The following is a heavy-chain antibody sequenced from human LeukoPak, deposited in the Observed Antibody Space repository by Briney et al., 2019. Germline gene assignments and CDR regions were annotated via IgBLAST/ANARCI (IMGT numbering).Heavy chain of an antibody. V-gene: IGHV4-61*02. CDR1: GGSISSGSYY. J-gene: IGHJ4*02. CDR3: SRGGVYYNFWSGYDY. D-gene: IGHD3-3*01. Sequence: TSETLSLTCTVSGGSISSGSYYWSWIRQRAGKGLEWIGRIFPGGRTDYNPSFESRVAMSVDTSNNQFSLRLSSVTAADTAVYYCSRGGVYYNFWSGYDYWGQGTLVTVSS. CDR2: IFPGGRT.